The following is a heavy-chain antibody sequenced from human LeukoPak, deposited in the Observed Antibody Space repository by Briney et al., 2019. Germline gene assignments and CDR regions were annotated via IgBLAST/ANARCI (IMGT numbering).Heavy chain of an antibody. D-gene: IGHD2-2*01. CDR3: ARVRAGQLLSGYYYYYMDV. Sequence: ASVKVSCKASGYTFTGYYMHWVRQAPGQGLEWMGWIYPNSGGTNYAQKFQGRVTMTRDTSISTAYMELSRLRSDDTAVYYCARVRAGQLLSGYYYYYMDVWGKGTTVTVSS. V-gene: IGHV1-2*02. J-gene: IGHJ6*03. CDR2: IYPNSGGT. CDR1: GYTFTGYY.